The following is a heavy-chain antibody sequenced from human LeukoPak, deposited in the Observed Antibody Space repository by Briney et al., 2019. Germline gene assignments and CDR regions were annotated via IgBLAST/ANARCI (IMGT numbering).Heavy chain of an antibody. CDR1: GFTFSDYY. CDR3: AKDLGITGTFIDY. J-gene: IGHJ4*02. CDR2: ISSSGSTI. D-gene: IGHD1-7*01. Sequence: GGSLRLSCAASGFTFSDYYMSWIRQAPGKGLEWVSYISSSGSTIYYADSVKGRFTISRDNAKNTLYLQMNSLRAEDTAVYYCAKDLGITGTFIDYWGQGTLVTVSS. V-gene: IGHV3-11*01.